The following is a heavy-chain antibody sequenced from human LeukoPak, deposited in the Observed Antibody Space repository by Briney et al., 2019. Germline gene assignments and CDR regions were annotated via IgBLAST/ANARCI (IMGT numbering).Heavy chain of an antibody. Sequence: SETLSLTCTVSGGSISSSSYYWGWIRQPPGKGLEWIGSIYYSGSTYYNPSLKSRVTISVDTSKNQFSLKLSSVTAADTAVYYCARYEFAYYYFDYWGQGTLVTVSS. CDR3: ARYEFAYYYFDY. CDR2: IYYSGST. CDR1: GGSISSSSYY. D-gene: IGHD3-3*01. V-gene: IGHV4-39*07. J-gene: IGHJ4*02.